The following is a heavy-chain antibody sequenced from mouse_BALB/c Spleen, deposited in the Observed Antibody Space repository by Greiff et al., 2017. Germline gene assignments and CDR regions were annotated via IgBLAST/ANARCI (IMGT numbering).Heavy chain of an antibody. CDR2: ISYDGSN. J-gene: IGHJ3*01. CDR3: ARVNGYPAAWFAY. V-gene: IGHV3-6*02. Sequence: EVQLQESGPGLVKPSQSLSLTCSVTGYSITSGYYWNWIRQFPGNKLEWMGYISYDGSNNYNPSLKNRISITRDTSKNQFFLKLNSVTTEDTATYYCARVNGYPAAWFAYWGQGTLVTVSA. CDR1: GYSITSGYY. D-gene: IGHD1-2*01.